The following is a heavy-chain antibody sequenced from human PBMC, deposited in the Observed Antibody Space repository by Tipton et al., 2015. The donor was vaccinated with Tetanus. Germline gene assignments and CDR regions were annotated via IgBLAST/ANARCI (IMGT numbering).Heavy chain of an antibody. J-gene: IGHJ5*02. CDR1: GDSMTDFY. Sequence: TLSLTCNVSGDSMTDFYWSWIRQPPGKGLEWIAYIFYSGRTQHNPSLKSRVTISVDTAKNQFSLQLRSVTAADTAVYYCARDQGGGRVARLNWFGPWGQGALVTVSS. CDR2: IFYSGRT. V-gene: IGHV4-59*01. CDR3: ARDQGGGRVARLNWFGP. D-gene: IGHD3-16*01.